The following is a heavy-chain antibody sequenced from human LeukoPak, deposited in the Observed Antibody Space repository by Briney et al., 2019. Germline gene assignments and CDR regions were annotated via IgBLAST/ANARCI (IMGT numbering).Heavy chain of an antibody. Sequence: PGGSLRLSCAASGFTFDDFGMSWVRQAPGKGLEWVSGINRIGGNTAYADSVKGRFTISRDNAKNSLYLQMDNLRAEDTALYHCARDRGGLGYFDSWGQGTLVTVSS. CDR2: INRIGGNT. J-gene: IGHJ4*02. V-gene: IGHV3-20*01. CDR1: GFTFDDFG. D-gene: IGHD3-16*01. CDR3: ARDRGGLGYFDS.